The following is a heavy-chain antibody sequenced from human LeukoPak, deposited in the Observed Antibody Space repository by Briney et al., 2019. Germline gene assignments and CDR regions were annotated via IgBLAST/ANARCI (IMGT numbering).Heavy chain of an antibody. CDR3: ARVSGRLIDY. J-gene: IGHJ4*02. Sequence: GGSLRLSCVASGFTFSSHSMNWVRQAPGKGLEWVSYISASSSTIYYADSLKGRFTISRDNAKSSLYLQMNNLRDEDTPVYYCARVSGRLIDYWGQGTLVTVSS. CDR1: GFTFSSHS. CDR2: ISASSSTI. D-gene: IGHD3-10*01. V-gene: IGHV3-48*02.